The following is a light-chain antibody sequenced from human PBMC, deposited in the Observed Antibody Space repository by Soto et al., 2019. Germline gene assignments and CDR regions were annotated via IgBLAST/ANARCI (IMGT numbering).Light chain of an antibody. J-gene: IGKJ2*01. CDR3: QQLNSYPRT. Sequence: DIQLTQSPSFLSASVGDRVTITCRASQGISSYLAWDQQKPGKAPKLLIYAASTLQSEVPSRFSGSGSGTEFTLALSSLQPEDFATYYCQQLNSYPRTFGQGTKLEIK. CDR1: QGISSY. V-gene: IGKV1-9*01. CDR2: AAS.